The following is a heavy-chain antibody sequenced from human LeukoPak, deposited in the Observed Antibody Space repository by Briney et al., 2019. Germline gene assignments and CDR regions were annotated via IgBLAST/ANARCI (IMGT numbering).Heavy chain of an antibody. J-gene: IGHJ4*02. CDR3: AKDIFTMVRGVVDY. V-gene: IGHV3-48*04. CDR1: GFPFSSYS. Sequence: GGSLRLSCAASGFPFSSYSMNWVRQAPGKGLEWISYIVTSGSLKKYADSVKGRFTISRDNAKNSLYLQMNSLRAEDTALYYCAKDIFTMVRGVVDYWGQGTLVTVSS. CDR2: IVTSGSLK. D-gene: IGHD3-10*01.